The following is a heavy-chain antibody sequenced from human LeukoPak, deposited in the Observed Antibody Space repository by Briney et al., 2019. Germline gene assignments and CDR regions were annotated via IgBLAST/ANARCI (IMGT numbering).Heavy chain of an antibody. CDR2: IYWNGGST. Sequence: GGSLRLSCAASGITFDDYGMSWVRQAPGKGLEWVSGIYWNGGSTGYADSVKGRFTVSRDNAKNSLYLQMNSLRAEDTALYYCARGGDSSGSYFDYWGQGTLVTVSS. J-gene: IGHJ4*02. CDR1: GITFDDYG. CDR3: ARGGDSSGSYFDY. V-gene: IGHV3-20*04. D-gene: IGHD3-22*01.